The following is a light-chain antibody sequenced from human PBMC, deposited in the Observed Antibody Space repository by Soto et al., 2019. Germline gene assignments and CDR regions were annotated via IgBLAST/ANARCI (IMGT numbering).Light chain of an antibody. J-gene: IGKJ5*01. CDR2: AAS. CDR1: ESIGRH. V-gene: IGKV1-39*01. CDR3: QQTYSTLSIT. Sequence: DIQMTQSPSSLSASVGDRVTITCRASESIGRHLNWYQQKPGKAPKLLIYAASSLQNGVPSRFRGGGSGTDCTLTISNLQPEDFATYYCQQTYSTLSITFGQGTRLEIK.